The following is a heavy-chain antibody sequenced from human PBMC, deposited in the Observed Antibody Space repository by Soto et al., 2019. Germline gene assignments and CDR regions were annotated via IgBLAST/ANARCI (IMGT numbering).Heavy chain of an antibody. Sequence: EVQLVASGGGLVKPGGSLRLSCAASGFAFSSYAMNWVRQAPGKGLEWVSSISRSRRDMSYADSVRGRFTISRDNAKNSLYLQMNSLRAEDTAGYYCAFYSSTWGDFDSWCEGTLVNVSS. D-gene: IGHD6-13*01. V-gene: IGHV3-21*01. CDR3: AFYSSTWGDFDS. J-gene: IGHJ4*02. CDR1: GFAFSSYA. CDR2: ISRSRRDM.